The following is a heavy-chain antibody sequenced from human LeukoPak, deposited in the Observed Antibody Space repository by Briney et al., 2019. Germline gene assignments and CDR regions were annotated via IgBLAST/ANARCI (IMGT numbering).Heavy chain of an antibody. CDR3: ATYSSSNGREFQY. J-gene: IGHJ1*01. D-gene: IGHD2-2*01. Sequence: GGSLRLSCEGSGFIFSNYWMSWVRQAPGKGLEWVANIQQHGSETYYGDSVKGRFTISGDNAKNSLYLQMNSLRAEDTAVYYCATYSSSNGREFQYWGQGTLVTVSS. CDR1: GFIFSNYW. CDR2: IQQHGSET. V-gene: IGHV3-7*01.